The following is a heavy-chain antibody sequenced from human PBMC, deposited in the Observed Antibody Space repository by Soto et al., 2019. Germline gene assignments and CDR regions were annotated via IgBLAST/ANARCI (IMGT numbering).Heavy chain of an antibody. CDR3: ARDGIAETGYYYYCMDV. J-gene: IGHJ6*02. Sequence: QVQLQESGPGLVKPSETLSLTCTVSGGSISSYYWSWIRQPPGKGLEWIGYIYYSASTNYNPSLKSRVTISVDTSKNQFSLKLSSVTAADTAVYYCARDGIAETGYYYYCMDVWGQGTTVTVSS. V-gene: IGHV4-59*01. D-gene: IGHD2-21*01. CDR1: GGSISSYY. CDR2: IYYSAST.